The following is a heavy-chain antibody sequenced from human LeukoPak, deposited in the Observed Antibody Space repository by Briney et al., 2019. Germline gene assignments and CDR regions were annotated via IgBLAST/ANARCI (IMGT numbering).Heavy chain of an antibody. V-gene: IGHV1-18*01. D-gene: IGHD3-16*01. CDR3: ARGGDYFDN. J-gene: IGHJ4*02. Sequence: ASVKISCKTSGYTFTSYGVSWVRQAPGQGLEWMGWISGNNGNTNYAQKLQGRITMTIDKSTSTADMELRNLRSDDTAVYYCARGGDYFDNWGQGTPVTVSS. CDR2: ISGNNGNT. CDR1: GYTFTSYG.